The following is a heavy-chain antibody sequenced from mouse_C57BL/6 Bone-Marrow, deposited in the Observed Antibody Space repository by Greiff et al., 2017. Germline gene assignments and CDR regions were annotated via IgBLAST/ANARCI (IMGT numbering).Heavy chain of an antibody. CDR2: ISSGGSYT. Sequence: EVMLVESGGDLVKPGGSLKLSCAASGFTFSSYGMSWVRQTPDKMLEWVATISSGGSYTYYPDSVKGRFTISRDNAKNTLYLQMSSLKSEDTSRYYCARLLWSFAYWGQGTLVTVSA. J-gene: IGHJ3*01. CDR1: GFTFSSYG. V-gene: IGHV5-6*01. D-gene: IGHD1-1*02. CDR3: ARLLWSFAY.